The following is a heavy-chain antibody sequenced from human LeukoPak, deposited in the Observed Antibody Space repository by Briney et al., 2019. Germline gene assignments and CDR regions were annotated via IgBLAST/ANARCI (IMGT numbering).Heavy chain of an antibody. CDR3: ARDPMHDILTGPSNWFDP. J-gene: IGHJ5*02. Sequence: GASVKVSCKASGYTFTGYYMHWVRQAPGQGLEWMGWINPNSGGTNYAQKFQGRVTMTRDTSISTAYMELSRLRSDDTAVYYCARDPMHDILTGPSNWFDPWGQGTLVTVSS. D-gene: IGHD3-9*01. CDR1: GYTFTGYY. V-gene: IGHV1-2*02. CDR2: INPNSGGT.